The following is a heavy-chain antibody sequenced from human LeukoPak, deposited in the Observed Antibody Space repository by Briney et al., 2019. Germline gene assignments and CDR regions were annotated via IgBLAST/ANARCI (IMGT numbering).Heavy chain of an antibody. V-gene: IGHV3-48*03. J-gene: IGHJ6*03. CDR3: AKNGDRGAYCSGGTCYPHYYYYMDV. CDR2: ISSSANTI. Sequence: GGSLRLSCAASGFTFSSYEMNWVRQAPGKGLEWVSYISSSANTIYYADSVKGRFTISRDNAKNSLYLQMNSLRAEDTAIYYCAKNGDRGAYCSGGTCYPHYYYYMDVWGKGTTVTISS. CDR1: GFTFSSYE. D-gene: IGHD2-15*01.